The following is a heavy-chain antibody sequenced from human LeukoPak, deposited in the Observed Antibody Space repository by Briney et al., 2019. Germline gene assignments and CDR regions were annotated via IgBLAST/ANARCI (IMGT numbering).Heavy chain of an antibody. CDR3: AKGSLFGVVIIGYFDY. CDR2: ISGSGGST. V-gene: IGHV3-23*01. Sequence: GGSLRLSCAASGFTFSSYAMSWVRQAPGKGLEWVSAISGSGGSTYCADSVKGRFTISRDNSKNTLYLQMNSLRAEDTAVYYCAKGSLFGVVIIGYFDYWGQGTLVTVSS. J-gene: IGHJ4*02. D-gene: IGHD3-3*01. CDR1: GFTFSSYA.